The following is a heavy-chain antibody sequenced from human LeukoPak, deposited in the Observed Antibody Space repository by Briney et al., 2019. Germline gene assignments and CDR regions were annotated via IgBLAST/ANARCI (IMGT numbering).Heavy chain of an antibody. CDR2: IYYSGST. CDR1: GGSLSGYY. CDR3: ARHTTGYCSSTSCRTDY. J-gene: IGHJ4*02. D-gene: IGHD2-2*01. Sequence: SETLSLTCAVSGGSLSGYYWSWIRQPPGKGLEWIGNIYYSGSTYYNPSLKSRVTISVDTSKNQFSLKLSSVTAADTAVYYCARHTTGYCSSTSCRTDYWGQGTLVTASS. V-gene: IGHV4-34*01.